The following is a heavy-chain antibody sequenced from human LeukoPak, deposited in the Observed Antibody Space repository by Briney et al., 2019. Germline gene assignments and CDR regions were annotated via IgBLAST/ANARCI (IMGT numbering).Heavy chain of an antibody. V-gene: IGHV3-21*01. Sequence: KSGGSLRLSCAASGLTFSSYSMNWVRQAPGKGLEWVSSISGSSSYIYYADSVKGRFTISRDNAKNSLYLQMNSLRAEDTAVYYCARDGAWGYYYDSSGYINAGYFDYWGQGTLVTVSS. J-gene: IGHJ4*02. D-gene: IGHD3-22*01. CDR1: GLTFSSYS. CDR3: ARDGAWGYYYDSSGYINAGYFDY. CDR2: ISGSSSYI.